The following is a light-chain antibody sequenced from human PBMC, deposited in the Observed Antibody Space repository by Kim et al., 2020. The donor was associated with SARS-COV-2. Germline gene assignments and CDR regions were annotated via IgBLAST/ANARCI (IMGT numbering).Light chain of an antibody. V-gene: IGKV3-20*01. CDR3: QKYGSTWT. Sequence: EIVLTQSPGTLSLSPGERATLSCRASQSVSSSHLAWYQQKPGQAPRLLIYGASTRATGIPDRFSGSGSGTDFTLTISRLEPEDFAVFYCQKYGSTWTLGQGTKVDIK. CDR1: QSVSSSH. CDR2: GAS. J-gene: IGKJ1*01.